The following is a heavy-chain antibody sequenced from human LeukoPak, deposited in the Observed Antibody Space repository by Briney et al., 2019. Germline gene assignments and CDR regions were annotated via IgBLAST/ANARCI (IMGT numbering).Heavy chain of an antibody. D-gene: IGHD5-24*01. CDR1: GGTFSSYA. V-gene: IGHV1-2*02. CDR2: ITPSGGT. J-gene: IGHJ4*02. Sequence: ASVKVSSKASGGTFSSYAISWVRQAPGQGLEWMGWITPSGGTNYPQKFQGRVAITRDTSITTAYMDLSRLTSDDTAVYYCARDRYGDGFAHFDYWGQGALVTVSS. CDR3: ARDRYGDGFAHFDY.